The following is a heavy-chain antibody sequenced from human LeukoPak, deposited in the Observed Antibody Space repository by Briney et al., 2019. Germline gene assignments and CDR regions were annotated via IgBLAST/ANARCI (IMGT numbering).Heavy chain of an antibody. D-gene: IGHD5-18*01. J-gene: IGHJ4*02. V-gene: IGHV4-39*01. CDR2: INHSGST. CDR1: GGSISSGGYY. CDR3: ARHRGYSYGYLDY. Sequence: PSQTLSLTCTVSGGSISSGGYYWSWIRQPPGKGLEWIGEINHSGSTNYNPSLKSRVTISVDTSKNQFSLKLSSVTAADTAVYYCARHRGYSYGYLDYWGQGTLVTVSS.